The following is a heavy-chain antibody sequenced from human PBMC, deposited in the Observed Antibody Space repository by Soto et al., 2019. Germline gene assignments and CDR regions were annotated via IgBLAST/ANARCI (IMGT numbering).Heavy chain of an antibody. V-gene: IGHV3-15*01. J-gene: IGHJ6*03. Sequence: EVQLVESGGGLVKPGGSLRLSCAASGFTFSNAWMSCVRQAPGKGLEWVGRIKSKTDCGTTDYAAPVKGRFTISRDDTKNTLYLKMNSLKTEYTPAYYCPTARIAAAEASYYYYYMDVWGKGTTVTVT. CDR3: PTARIAAAEASYYYYYMDV. D-gene: IGHD6-13*01. CDR2: IKSKTDCGTT. CDR1: GFTFSNAW.